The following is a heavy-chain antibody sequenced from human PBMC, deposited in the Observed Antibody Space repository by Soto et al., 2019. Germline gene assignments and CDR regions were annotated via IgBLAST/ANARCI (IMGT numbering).Heavy chain of an antibody. J-gene: IGHJ1*01. CDR3: VKDESINWYSGHFRH. CDR1: GFTFDDYA. CDR2: INWNSGSI. V-gene: IGHV3-9*01. Sequence: EVQLVESGGGVVQPGMSLRLSCAASGFTFDDYAMHCVRQVPGKGLEWVSGINWNSGSIGYGDSVKGRFAISRDNAKNSLHLQMNSLSAEDTAFYYCVKDESINWYSGHFRHWGQGTLVTVSS. D-gene: IGHD6-13*01.